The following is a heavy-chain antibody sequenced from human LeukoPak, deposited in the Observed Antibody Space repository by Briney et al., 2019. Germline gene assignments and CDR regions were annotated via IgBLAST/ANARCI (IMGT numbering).Heavy chain of an antibody. J-gene: IGHJ5*02. CDR1: GHTFTSYG. CDR3: ARLYCSGGSCYPADFDP. D-gene: IGHD2-15*01. Sequence: ASVKVSCKASGHTFTSYGISWVRQAPGQGLEWMGWISAYNGNTNYAQKLQGRVTMTTDTSTSTAYMELRSLRSDDTAVYYCARLYCSGGSCYPADFDPWGQGTLVTVSS. CDR2: ISAYNGNT. V-gene: IGHV1-18*01.